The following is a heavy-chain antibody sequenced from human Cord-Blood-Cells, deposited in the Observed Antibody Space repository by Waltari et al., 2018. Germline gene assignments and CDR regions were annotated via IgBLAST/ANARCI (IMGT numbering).Heavy chain of an antibody. CDR2: IYTSGST. Sequence: QVPLQESGPGLVKPSETLSLTCTVPGDSISSYYGSWNCPPDGPAPEVIGRIYTSGSTNYNPSLKSRVTMSVDTSKNQFSRKLSSVTAADTAVYYCARDSRGEDIVVVPAAIWDWFDPWGQGTLVTVSS. J-gene: IGHJ5*02. CDR1: GDSISSYY. D-gene: IGHD2-2*01. V-gene: IGHV4-4*07. CDR3: ARDSRGEDIVVVPAAIWDWFDP.